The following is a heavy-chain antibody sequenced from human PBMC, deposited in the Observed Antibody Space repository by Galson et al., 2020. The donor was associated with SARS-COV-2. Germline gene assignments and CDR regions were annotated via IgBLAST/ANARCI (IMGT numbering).Heavy chain of an antibody. D-gene: IGHD3-16*01. Sequence: ASETLSLTCTVSGGSISSYYWSWIRQPPGKGLEWIGYIYYSGSTNYNPSLKSRVTISVDTSKNQFSLKLSSVSAADTAVYFCARDGGGYFFDYWGQGTPVTVSS. CDR1: GGSISSYY. J-gene: IGHJ4*02. CDR3: ARDGGGYFFDY. V-gene: IGHV4-59*12. CDR2: IYYSGST.